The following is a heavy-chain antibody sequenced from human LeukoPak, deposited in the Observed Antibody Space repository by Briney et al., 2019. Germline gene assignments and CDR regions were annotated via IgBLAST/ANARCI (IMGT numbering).Heavy chain of an antibody. CDR2: ISGSGGST. J-gene: IGHJ2*01. V-gene: IGHV3-23*01. D-gene: IGHD6-13*01. CDR1: GFTFSSYG. Sequence: GGSLRLSCAASGFTFSSYGMSWVRQAPGKGLEWVSAISGSGGSTYYADSVKGRFTISRDNSKNTLYLQMNSLRAEDTAVYYCAKVSSSWATSGYFDLWGRGTLVTVSS. CDR3: AKVSSSWATSGYFDL.